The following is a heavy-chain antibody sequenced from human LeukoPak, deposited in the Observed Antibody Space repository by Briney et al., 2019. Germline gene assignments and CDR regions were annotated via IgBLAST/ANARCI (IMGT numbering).Heavy chain of an antibody. V-gene: IGHV1-69*06. J-gene: IGHJ4*02. D-gene: IGHD3-3*01. CDR3: ARNYDFWSGYFDY. CDR2: IIPIFGTA. Sequence: SVKVSCKASGGTFSSYAISWVRQAPGQGLEWMGGIIPIFGTANYAQKFQGRVTITADKSTSTAYMELSSLRSEDTAVYYCARNYDFWSGYFDYWGQGTLVTVSS. CDR1: GGTFSSYA.